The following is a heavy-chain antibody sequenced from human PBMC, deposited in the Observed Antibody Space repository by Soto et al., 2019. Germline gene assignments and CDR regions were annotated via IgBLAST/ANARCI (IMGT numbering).Heavy chain of an antibody. Sequence: QVQLVQSGVEVKKPGASVTVSCKASGYTFISHGISWGRQAPGQGLEWMGWISGKNGNTNYAQKLQGRIALTTDTSTSTAYMELRSLRPDDTAVYYCARVSSSIVVVPDYGMDVWGQGTTVTVSS. V-gene: IGHV1-18*04. D-gene: IGHD2-15*01. CDR2: ISGKNGNT. J-gene: IGHJ6*02. CDR3: ARVSSSIVVVPDYGMDV. CDR1: GYTFISHG.